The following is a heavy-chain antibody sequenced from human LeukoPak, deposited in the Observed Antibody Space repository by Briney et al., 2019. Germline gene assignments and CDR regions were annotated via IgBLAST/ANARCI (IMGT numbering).Heavy chain of an antibody. J-gene: IGHJ3*02. CDR1: GFTFSSYA. CDR3: AGIVAAANAAFDI. D-gene: IGHD3-16*02. CDR2: IYNTGTT. Sequence: LRLSCAASGFTFSSYAMSWVRQHPGKGLEWIGYIYNTGTTYYNSSLKSRLTISVDTSEDQFSLKLSSVTAADTAVYYCAGIVAAANAAFDIWGQGTMVTVSS. V-gene: IGHV4-31*02.